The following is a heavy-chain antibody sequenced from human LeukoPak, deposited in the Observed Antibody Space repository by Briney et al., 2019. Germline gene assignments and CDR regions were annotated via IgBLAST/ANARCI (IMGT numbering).Heavy chain of an antibody. CDR1: GYSFTSYW. Sequence: GESLKISCKGSGYSFTSYWIGWVRQMPGKGLEWMGIIYPGDSDTRYSPSFQGQVTISADKSISTAYLQWSSLKASDTAMYYCARLGIGYSSSTYAFDIWGQGTMVTVSS. D-gene: IGHD6-6*01. V-gene: IGHV5-51*01. J-gene: IGHJ3*02. CDR3: ARLGIGYSSSTYAFDI. CDR2: IYPGDSDT.